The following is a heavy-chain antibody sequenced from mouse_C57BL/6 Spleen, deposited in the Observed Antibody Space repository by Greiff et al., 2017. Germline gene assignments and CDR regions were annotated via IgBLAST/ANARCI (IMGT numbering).Heavy chain of an antibody. D-gene: IGHD2-3*01. Sequence: QVQLQQSGAELVKPGASVKLSCKASGYTFTSYWMHWVKQRPGQGLEWIGMIHPNSGSTNYNEKFKSKATLTVDKSSSTAYMQLSSLTSEDSAVYYCARGDDGLPEFAYWGQGTLVTVSA. CDR3: ARGDDGLPEFAY. CDR1: GYTFTSYW. CDR2: IHPNSGST. J-gene: IGHJ3*01. V-gene: IGHV1-64*01.